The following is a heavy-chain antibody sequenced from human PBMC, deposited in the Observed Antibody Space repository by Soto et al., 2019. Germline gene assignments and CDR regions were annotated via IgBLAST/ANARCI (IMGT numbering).Heavy chain of an antibody. D-gene: IGHD3-16*01. J-gene: IGHJ4*02. CDR2: IYHSGNT. CDR1: GGSISSSNW. V-gene: IGHV4-4*02. Sequence: PSETLSLTCAVSGGSISSSNWWSWVRQPPGKGLEWIGEIYHSGNTNYNPSLKSRVTMAVDKSRNQFSLKLSSVTAADTAVYYCARRWGEGRVDYWGQGTLVPVSS. CDR3: ARRWGEGRVDY.